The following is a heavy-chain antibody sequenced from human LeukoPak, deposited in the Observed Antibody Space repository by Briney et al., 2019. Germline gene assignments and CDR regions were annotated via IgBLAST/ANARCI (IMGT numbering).Heavy chain of an antibody. D-gene: IGHD3-9*01. J-gene: IGHJ5*02. V-gene: IGHV4-59*08. CDR2: IYTSGST. CDR3: ARHIQVTFRVSRLGWFDA. Sequence: KPSETLSLTCTVSGGSISSYYWSWIRQPPGKGLEWIGRIYTSGSTSYNPSLKSRVTISVDTSKNQFSLKLSSVTAADTAVYYCARHIQVTFRVSRLGWFDAWGQGTLVTVSS. CDR1: GGSISSYY.